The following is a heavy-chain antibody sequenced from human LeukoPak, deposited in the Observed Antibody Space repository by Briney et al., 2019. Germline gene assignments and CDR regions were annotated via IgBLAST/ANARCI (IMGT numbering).Heavy chain of an antibody. J-gene: IGHJ3*02. D-gene: IGHD6-6*01. CDR2: INWNGGST. V-gene: IGHV3-20*04. CDR1: GLTFSYYA. Sequence: GGSLRLSCAASGLTFSYYAMHWVRQAPGKGLEWVSGINWNGGSTGYADSVKGRFTISRDNAKNSLYLQMNSLRAEDTALYYCARDVLQLVPHHDAFDIWGQGTMVTVSS. CDR3: ARDVLQLVPHHDAFDI.